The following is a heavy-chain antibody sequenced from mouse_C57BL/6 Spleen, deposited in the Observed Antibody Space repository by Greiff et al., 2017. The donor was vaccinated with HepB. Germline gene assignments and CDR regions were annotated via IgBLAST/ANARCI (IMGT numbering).Heavy chain of an antibody. J-gene: IGHJ4*01. Sequence: QVQLKESGPGLVQPSQSLSITCTVSGFSLTSYGVHWVRQSPGKGLEWLGVIWRGGSTDYNAAFMSRLSITKDNSKSQVFFKMNSLQADDTAIYYCAKNTYYYGSSWAMDYWGQGTSVTVSS. D-gene: IGHD1-1*01. CDR3: AKNTYYYGSSWAMDY. CDR2: IWRGGST. CDR1: GFSLTSYG. V-gene: IGHV2-5*01.